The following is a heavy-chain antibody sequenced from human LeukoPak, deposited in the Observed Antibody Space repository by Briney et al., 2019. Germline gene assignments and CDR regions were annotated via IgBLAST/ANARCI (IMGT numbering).Heavy chain of an antibody. D-gene: IGHD2-21*02. V-gene: IGHV4-59*01. Sequence: PSETLSLTRTVYNGAISSYYWSWVRQPPGKGLERIGSIYYSGGSNYNPSLKSRVTISVDPSKRQFSLKLTSVTAADTAVYYCARGRRNDYYFDLWGQGTLVTVSS. CDR2: IYYSGGS. J-gene: IGHJ4*02. CDR3: ARGRRNDYYFDL. CDR1: NGAISSYY.